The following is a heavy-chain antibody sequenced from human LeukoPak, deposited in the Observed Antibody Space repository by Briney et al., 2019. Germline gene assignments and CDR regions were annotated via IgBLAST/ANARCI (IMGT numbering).Heavy chain of an antibody. V-gene: IGHV3-23*01. D-gene: IGHD2-15*01. CDR3: AKGAGGVCGDNNCYSRVFDY. Sequence: GGSLRLXCAASGFTFRSYAMSWVRQAPGKGLEWVSIISDSGDSTYYADSVKGRFTISRDNSKNTLYMQMNSLRTEDTALYYCAKGAGGVCGDNNCYSRVFDYWGQGTLVTVSS. CDR1: GFTFRSYA. CDR2: ISDSGDST. J-gene: IGHJ4*02.